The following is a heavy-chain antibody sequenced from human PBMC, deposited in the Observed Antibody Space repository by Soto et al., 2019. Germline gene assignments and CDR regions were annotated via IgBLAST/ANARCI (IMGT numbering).Heavy chain of an antibody. CDR3: AKVAYSYGKGYFEY. D-gene: IGHD5-18*01. Sequence: HPGGSLRLSCASSGFTFSSYAMSCVRHSPGKWLEWVSAISGSGGSTYYADSVKGRFTISRDNSKNTLYLQMNSLRAEDTAVYYCAKVAYSYGKGYFEYWGQGTLVNVSS. CDR2: ISGSGGST. J-gene: IGHJ4*02. CDR1: GFTFSSYA. V-gene: IGHV3-23*01.